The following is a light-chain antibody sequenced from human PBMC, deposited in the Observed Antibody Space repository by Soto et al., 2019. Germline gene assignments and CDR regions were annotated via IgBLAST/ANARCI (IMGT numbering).Light chain of an antibody. Sequence: QPVLIQPPSASGTPGQRVTISCSGSDSNIGSNTVNWYQQVPGTAPKLLIYSNSQRPSGVPDRFSGSKSGTSASLAISGLQSEDEADYYCAAWDDSLNGRAVFGGGTKLTVL. CDR3: AAWDDSLNGRAV. CDR1: DSNIGSNT. J-gene: IGLJ3*02. CDR2: SNS. V-gene: IGLV1-44*01.